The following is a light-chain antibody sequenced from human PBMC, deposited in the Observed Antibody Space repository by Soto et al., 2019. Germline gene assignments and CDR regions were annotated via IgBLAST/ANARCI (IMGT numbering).Light chain of an antibody. CDR3: QPYKKWPLT. Sequence: EIMLTQSPTTLSLSPGARATLSCRASQSVSSYLAWYQHKPGQTPRLLIYVTSTRATGVPTRFSGSRSGAEFTLTISRLESEDFAVYYCQPYKKWPLTFGGGTKVDI. CDR1: QSVSSY. J-gene: IGKJ4*01. V-gene: IGKV3-15*01. CDR2: VTS.